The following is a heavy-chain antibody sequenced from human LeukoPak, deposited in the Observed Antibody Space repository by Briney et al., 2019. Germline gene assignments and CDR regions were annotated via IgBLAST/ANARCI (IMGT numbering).Heavy chain of an antibody. CDR3: WAGYYDSSGYFDY. J-gene: IGHJ4*02. CDR1: GFTVSSNY. D-gene: IGHD3-22*01. Sequence: GGSLRLSCAASGFTVSSNYMSWVRQAPGKGLEWVSVIYSGGSTYYADSVKGRFTISRDNSKNTLYLQMNSLRAEDTAVYYCWAGYYDSSGYFDYWGQGTLVSVSS. CDR2: IYSGGST. V-gene: IGHV3-53*01.